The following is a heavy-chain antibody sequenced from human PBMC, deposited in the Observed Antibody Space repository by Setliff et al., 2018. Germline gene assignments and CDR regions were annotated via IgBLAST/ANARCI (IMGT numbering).Heavy chain of an antibody. CDR3: ARDWFCSGGDCSDVFDF. V-gene: IGHV1-69*05. Sequence: GASVKVPCKASGGAFSNYGITWVRQAPGQGLEWMGGIIPIFGTTTYAQKFLGRVTITTDESSSTGYMELSSLRSEDTAVYYCARDWFCSGGDCSDVFDFWGQGTMVTVSS. CDR2: IIPIFGTT. D-gene: IGHD2-21*02. CDR1: GGAFSNYG. J-gene: IGHJ3*01.